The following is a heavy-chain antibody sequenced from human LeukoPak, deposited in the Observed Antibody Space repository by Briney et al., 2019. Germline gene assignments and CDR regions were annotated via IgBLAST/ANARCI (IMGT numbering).Heavy chain of an antibody. CDR3: ARGLDYYYYGMDV. CDR2: INPNSGGT. J-gene: IGHJ6*02. Sequence: ASVKVSCTASGYTFTGYYMHWVRQAPGQGLEWMGWINPNSGGTNYAQKFQGWVTMTRDTSISTAYMELSRLRSDDTAVYYCARGLDYYYYGMDVWGQGTTVTVSS. V-gene: IGHV1-2*04. CDR1: GYTFTGYY.